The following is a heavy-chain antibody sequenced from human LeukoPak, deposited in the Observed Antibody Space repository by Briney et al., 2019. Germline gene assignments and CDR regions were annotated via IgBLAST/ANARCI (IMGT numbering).Heavy chain of an antibody. Sequence: ASLKVSCKASGYTFTSDGISWVRQAPGQGREWMGWISAYNGNTNYAQKLQGRVTMTTDTSTSTAYMELRSLRSDDTAVYYCATTPLLLWFGELTNWGQGTLVTVSS. CDR3: ATTPLLLWFGELTN. CDR1: GYTFTSDG. J-gene: IGHJ4*02. D-gene: IGHD3-10*01. V-gene: IGHV1-18*01. CDR2: ISAYNGNT.